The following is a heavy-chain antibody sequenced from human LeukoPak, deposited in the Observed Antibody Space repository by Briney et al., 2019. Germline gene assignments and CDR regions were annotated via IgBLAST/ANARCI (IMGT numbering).Heavy chain of an antibody. CDR3: ARETPTYDSSGHYLLAFDI. CDR2: IIPIFGTG. J-gene: IGHJ3*02. CDR1: GGTFSSYA. D-gene: IGHD3-22*01. V-gene: IGHV1-69*05. Sequence: SVKVSCKASGGTFSSYAISWVRQAPGQGLEWMGGIIPIFGTGNYAQKFQGRVTITTDESTSTAYMELSSLRSEDTAVYYCARETPTYDSSGHYLLAFDIWGQGTMVTVSS.